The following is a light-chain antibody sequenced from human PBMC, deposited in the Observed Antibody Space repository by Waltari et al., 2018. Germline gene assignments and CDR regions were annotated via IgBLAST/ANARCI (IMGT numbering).Light chain of an antibody. V-gene: IGKV4-1*01. J-gene: IGKJ2*01. CDR3: QQCYSTPYT. CDR1: QNLLYNSDHKNY. CDR2: WAS. Sequence: DIVMTQSPDSLAVSLGERVTINCRSRQNLLYNSDHKNYLAWFQQKPGQPPKLLIYWASTRESGVPDRFSGSGSGTEFTLTISSLQAADVAVYYCQQCYSTPYTFGQGTKLEIK.